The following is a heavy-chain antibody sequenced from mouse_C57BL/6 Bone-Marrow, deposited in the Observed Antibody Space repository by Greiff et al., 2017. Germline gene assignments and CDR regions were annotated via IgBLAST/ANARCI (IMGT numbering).Heavy chain of an antibody. CDR2: IYPTSGRT. Sequence: QVQLQQPGAELVKPGASVKMSCKASGYTFTSYWITWVKQRPGKGLERIGDIYPTSGRTNYNEKFKSKAILTVDTSSNTAYMQLSSLTSEDSAVFYCARSGPLGRSFDYWGQGTTLTVSS. J-gene: IGHJ2*01. CDR1: GYTFTSYW. D-gene: IGHD4-1*01. CDR3: ARSGPLGRSFDY. V-gene: IGHV1-55*01.